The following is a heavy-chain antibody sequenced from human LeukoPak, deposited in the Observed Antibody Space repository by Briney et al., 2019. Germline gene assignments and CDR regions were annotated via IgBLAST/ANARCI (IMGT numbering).Heavy chain of an antibody. Sequence: ASVKVSCKASGYTFNSCGFSWVRPAPGQGRAWMGWISAYNGNTNYAQKLQGRVTMTTDTSPTTAYMELGSLSSDDTAVYYCARILTGYYMDYWGQGTLVTVSS. CDR3: ARILTGYYMDY. J-gene: IGHJ4*02. CDR1: GYTFNSCG. CDR2: ISAYNGNT. V-gene: IGHV1-18*01. D-gene: IGHD3-9*01.